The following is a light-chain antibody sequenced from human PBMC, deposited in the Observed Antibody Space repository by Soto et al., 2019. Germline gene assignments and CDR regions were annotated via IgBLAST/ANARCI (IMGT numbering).Light chain of an antibody. CDR3: QQYGDSTWT. CDR2: GAS. V-gene: IGKV3-20*01. CDR1: QSVSSIY. Sequence: IVWTQSPGTLSLSPGERATLSCRASQSVSSIYLAWYQQKPGQAPRLLIYGASSRATGIPDRFSGSGSGTDFTLTISRLEPEDFAVYYCQQYGDSTWTFGQGTKVEIK. J-gene: IGKJ1*01.